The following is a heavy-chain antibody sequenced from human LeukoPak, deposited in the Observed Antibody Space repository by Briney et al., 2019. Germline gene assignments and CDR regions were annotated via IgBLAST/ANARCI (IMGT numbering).Heavy chain of an antibody. V-gene: IGHV3-23*01. Sequence: PGGSLRLSCATSGFTFSNYAINWVRQAPGKGLEWVSAFSGNDGSIYYADSVRGRFTISRDNSKHTLYLQMTSLRAEDTAVYYCAKMTPRSYHMDVWGKGTTVTVSS. CDR3: AKMTPRSYHMDV. CDR2: FSGNDGSI. J-gene: IGHJ6*03. CDR1: GFTFSNYA.